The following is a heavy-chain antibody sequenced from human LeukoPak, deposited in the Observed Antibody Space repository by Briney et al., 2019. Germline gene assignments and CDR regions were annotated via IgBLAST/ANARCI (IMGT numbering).Heavy chain of an antibody. J-gene: IGHJ6*02. CDR3: GGGYDSSGYYSRYYYYGMDV. V-gene: IGHV3-30*04. D-gene: IGHD3-22*01. Sequence: GGSLRLSCAASGFTFSSYAMHWVRQAPGKGLEWVEVISYDGSNKYYADSVKGRFTISRDNSKNTLYLQMNSLRAEDTAVYYCGGGYDSSGYYSRYYYYGMDVWGQGTTVTVSS. CDR2: ISYDGSNK. CDR1: GFTFSSYA.